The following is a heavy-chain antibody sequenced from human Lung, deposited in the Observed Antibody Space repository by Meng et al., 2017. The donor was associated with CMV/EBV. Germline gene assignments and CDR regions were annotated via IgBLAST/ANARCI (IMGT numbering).Heavy chain of an antibody. Sequence: GGSLRLXXAASGFTFSSYAMSWVRQAPGKGLEWVSAISGSGGSTYYADSVKGRFTISRDNSKNTLYLQMNSLRAEDTAVYYCAKRLGGLLSSDADLGYWGQGTXVTVSS. CDR1: GFTFSSYA. CDR2: ISGSGGST. CDR3: AKRLGGLLSSDADLGY. V-gene: IGHV3-23*01. D-gene: IGHD3-10*01. J-gene: IGHJ4*02.